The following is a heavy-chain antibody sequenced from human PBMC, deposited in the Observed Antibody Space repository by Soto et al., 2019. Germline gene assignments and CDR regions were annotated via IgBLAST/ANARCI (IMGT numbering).Heavy chain of an antibody. V-gene: IGHV3-23*01. Sequence: EVQLLESGGGLVQPGGSLRISCEAYGFTFTTYIMSWVRQAPGKGLEWVSSINNNGDRTYYADSVKGRFTISRDNSKNTMYLQLNSLRAEDTALYFCAKINYYGSGGAIWGQGALVVVSS. D-gene: IGHD3-10*01. CDR1: GFTFTTYI. J-gene: IGHJ4*02. CDR2: INNNGDRT. CDR3: AKINYYGSGGAI.